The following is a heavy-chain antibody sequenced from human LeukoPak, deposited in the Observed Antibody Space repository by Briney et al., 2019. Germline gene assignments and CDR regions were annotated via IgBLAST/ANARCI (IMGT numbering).Heavy chain of an antibody. J-gene: IGHJ4*02. CDR1: GFTVSTNS. V-gene: IGHV3-48*01. Sequence: GGSLRLSCTVSGFTVSTNSWSWVRQAPGKGLEWVSYISSSSSTIYYADSVKGRFTISRDNAKNSLYLQMNSLRAEDTAVYYCARARDGYLYFDYWGQGTLVTVSS. CDR2: ISSSSSTI. D-gene: IGHD5-24*01. CDR3: ARARDGYLYFDY.